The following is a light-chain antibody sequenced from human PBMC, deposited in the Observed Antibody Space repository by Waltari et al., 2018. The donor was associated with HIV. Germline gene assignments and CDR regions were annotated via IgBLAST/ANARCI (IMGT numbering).Light chain of an antibody. J-gene: IGLJ3*02. Sequence: QSALTQPASVSGSPGQSITFSCTGTSSDVGAYNYVSWYQQHPGKAPKRMIYEVNNRRSGVSNRFSGSKSGNTASLTISGLQAEDEAEYYCSSYTSSSTLVFGGGTKRTVL. CDR1: SSDVGAYNY. CDR3: SSYTSSSTLV. CDR2: EVN. V-gene: IGLV2-14*01.